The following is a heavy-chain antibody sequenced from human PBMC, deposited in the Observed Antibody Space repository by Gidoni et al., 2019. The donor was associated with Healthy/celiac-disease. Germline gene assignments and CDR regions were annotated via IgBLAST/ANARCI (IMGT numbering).Heavy chain of an antibody. CDR1: GFTFSSYG. CDR2: ISYDGSNK. Sequence: QVKLVESGGGVVQPGRSLRLSCAASGFTFSSYGMHGVRQAPGKGLEWVAVISYDGSNKYYADSVKGRFTISRDNSKNTLYLQMNSLRAEDTAVYYCAKDYYDSSGYDYYFDYWGQGTLVTVSS. V-gene: IGHV3-30*18. D-gene: IGHD3-22*01. J-gene: IGHJ4*02. CDR3: AKDYYDSSGYDYYFDY.